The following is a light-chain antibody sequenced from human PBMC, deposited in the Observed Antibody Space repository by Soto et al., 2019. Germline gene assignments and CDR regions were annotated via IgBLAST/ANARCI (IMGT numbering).Light chain of an antibody. CDR2: DVS. V-gene: IGLV2-14*01. Sequence: QSALTQPASVSGSPGQSITISCTGTSSDVGGYNYVSWYQQHPGKAPKLMIYDVSNRPSGVSNRFSGSKSGNTASLTISGLQAEDEADYYCSSYTSRTTGVFGTGTTVTVL. J-gene: IGLJ1*01. CDR3: SSYTSRTTGV. CDR1: SSDVGGYNY.